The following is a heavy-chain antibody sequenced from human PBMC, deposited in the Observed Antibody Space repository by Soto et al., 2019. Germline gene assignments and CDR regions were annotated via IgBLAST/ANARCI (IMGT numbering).Heavy chain of an antibody. CDR2: ISWNSGSM. CDR3: AKDRYDYYGSESNYGMDV. J-gene: IGHJ6*02. D-gene: IGHD3-10*01. CDR1: GFTFDDYA. V-gene: IGHV3-9*01. Sequence: GGSLRLSCAASGFTFDDYAMHWVRQAPGKGLEWVSGISWNSGSMGYADSVKGRFTISRDNVKSSLYLQMNSLRAEDTALYHCAKDRYDYYGSESNYGMDVWGQGTTVTVSS.